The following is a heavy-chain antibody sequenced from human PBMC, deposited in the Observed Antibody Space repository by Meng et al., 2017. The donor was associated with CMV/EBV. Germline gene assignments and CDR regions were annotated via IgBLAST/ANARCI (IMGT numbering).Heavy chain of an antibody. CDR2: IYHSGST. CDR3: ARRVGYDSNGYYVDY. V-gene: IGHV4-38-2*02. Sequence: SETLSLTCTVSGYSISSGYYWGWIRQPPGKGLEWIGSIYHSGSTYYNPSLKSRVTISVDTSKNQFSLKLSSVTAADTAVYYCARRVGYDSNGYYVDYWGQGTLVTVSS. J-gene: IGHJ4*02. CDR1: GYSISSGYY. D-gene: IGHD3-22*01.